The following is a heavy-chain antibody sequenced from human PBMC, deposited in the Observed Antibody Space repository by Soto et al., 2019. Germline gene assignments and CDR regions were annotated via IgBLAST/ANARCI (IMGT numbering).Heavy chain of an antibody. CDR3: ARQTAAGFAFDI. D-gene: IGHD6-13*01. CDR1: GGSISSYY. Sequence: QVQLQESGPGLVKPSETLSLTCTVSGGSISSYYWSWIRQPPGKGLEWIGYIYYSGSTNYNPSLKSRVTISVDTSKNQFSLKLSSVTAADTAVYYCARQTAAGFAFDIWGQGTMVTVSS. J-gene: IGHJ3*02. V-gene: IGHV4-59*08. CDR2: IYYSGST.